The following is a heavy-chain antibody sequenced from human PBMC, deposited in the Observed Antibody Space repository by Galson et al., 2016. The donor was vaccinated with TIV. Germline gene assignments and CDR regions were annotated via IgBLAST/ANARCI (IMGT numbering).Heavy chain of an antibody. Sequence: SLRLSCAASEFAFANFWMTWVRQAPGKGLEWVANIKQDGSEKYYVDSVKGRFTISRDNAKNSVYLQMDSLRADDTAVYYCTRGRGGEYFDYWGQGTMVSVYS. V-gene: IGHV3-7*03. D-gene: IGHD3-16*01. J-gene: IGHJ4*02. CDR1: EFAFANFW. CDR2: IKQDGSEK. CDR3: TRGRGGEYFDY.